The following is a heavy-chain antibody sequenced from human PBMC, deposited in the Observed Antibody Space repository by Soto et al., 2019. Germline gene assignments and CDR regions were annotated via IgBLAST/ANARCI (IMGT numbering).Heavy chain of an antibody. CDR3: SKNRMELWFPDD. CDR2: VSGSGGTT. J-gene: IGHJ4*02. CDR1: GSTFNNYA. Sequence: GGSLRLSCAASGSTFNNYAMSWVRQAPGKGLEWVSYVSGSGGTTYYADSVKGRSTISRDNSKNTLYLQMNSLSAEDTAVYYWSKNRMELWFPDDWGQGTLVTVSS. D-gene: IGHD5-18*01. V-gene: IGHV3-23*01.